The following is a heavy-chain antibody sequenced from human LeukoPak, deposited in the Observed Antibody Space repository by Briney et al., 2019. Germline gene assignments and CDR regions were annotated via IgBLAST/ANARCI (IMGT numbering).Heavy chain of an antibody. J-gene: IGHJ4*02. Sequence: GGSLRLSFAASGFTFSSYSMNWVRQAPGKGLEWVSYISSSSSTIYYADSVKGRFTISRDNAKNSLYLQMNSLRDEDTAVYYCARGLRAGFIEELTSIWGQGTLVTVSS. D-gene: IGHD3-16*01. CDR2: ISSSSSTI. V-gene: IGHV3-48*02. CDR1: GFTFSSYS. CDR3: ARGLRAGFIEELTSI.